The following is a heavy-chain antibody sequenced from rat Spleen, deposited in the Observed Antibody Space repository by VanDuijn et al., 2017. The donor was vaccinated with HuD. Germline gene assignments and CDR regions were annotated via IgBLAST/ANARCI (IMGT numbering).Heavy chain of an antibody. J-gene: IGHJ3*01. V-gene: IGHV5-25*01. CDR1: GFTLSNFP. CDR2: ISTGGGNT. CDR3: ARHALMYTTDPFAY. D-gene: IGHD1-6*01. Sequence: EVQLVESGGGLVQPGRSMKLSCAASGFTLSNFPMAWVRQAPTKGLEWVATISTGGGNTYSRDSVRGRFTISRDNAKSTLYLQMDSLRSEDTATYYCARHALMYTTDPFAYWGQGTLVTVSS.